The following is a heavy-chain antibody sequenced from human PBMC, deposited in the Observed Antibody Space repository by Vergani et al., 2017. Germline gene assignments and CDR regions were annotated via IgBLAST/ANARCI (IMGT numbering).Heavy chain of an antibody. D-gene: IGHD6-6*01. CDR3: ARSERIAANYYYYYMDV. V-gene: IGHV3-21*05. CDR2: ISGSGDTI. J-gene: IGHJ6*03. Sequence: EVQLVESGGGLVKPGGSLRLSCAASGFTFSSYSMNWVRQAPGKGLEWVSYISGSGDTIYYADSVKGRFTISRDNAKNSLFLQMNSLKAEDTAVYYFARSERIAANYYYYYMDVWGKGTTVTVS. CDR1: GFTFSSYS.